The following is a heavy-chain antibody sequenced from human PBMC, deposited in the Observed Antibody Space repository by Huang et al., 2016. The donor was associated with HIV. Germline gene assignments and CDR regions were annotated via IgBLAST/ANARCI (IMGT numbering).Heavy chain of an antibody. CDR2: IGGSGYTT. CDR1: GFTFSSSS. Sequence: EVQLLESGGGLVQPGGSLRLSCAASGFTFSSSSMRWVRQGPGKGLEWVSTIGGSGYTTDHADSVKGRFAVARDNSKNTLDLQMNSLRAEDTAVYYCAKGGAGGTIRYFQHWGQGTLVTVSS. V-gene: IGHV3-23*01. CDR3: AKGGAGGTIRYFQH. D-gene: IGHD6-13*01. J-gene: IGHJ1*01.